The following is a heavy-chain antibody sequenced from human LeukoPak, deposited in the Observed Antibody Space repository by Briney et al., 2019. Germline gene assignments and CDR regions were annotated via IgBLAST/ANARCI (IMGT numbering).Heavy chain of an antibody. D-gene: IGHD3-3*01. J-gene: IGHJ4*02. Sequence: GGSLRLSCAASGFTFSSYGMHWVRQAPGKGLEWVAFIRYDGSNKYYADSVKGRFTISRDNSKNTLYLQMNSLRAEDTAVYYCAKDGSPYYDFWSGQSYYFDYWGQGTLVTVSS. CDR2: IRYDGSNK. CDR3: AKDGSPYYDFWSGQSYYFDY. CDR1: GFTFSSYG. V-gene: IGHV3-30*02.